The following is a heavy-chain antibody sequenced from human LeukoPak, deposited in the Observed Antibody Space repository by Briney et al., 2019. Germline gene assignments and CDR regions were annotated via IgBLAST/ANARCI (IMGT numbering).Heavy chain of an antibody. Sequence: GGSLRLSCVASGFTFSKYWMTWVRQAPGKGLAWVANIKQDGSAKYYMDSVKGRFAISRDTSKNTLSLQMNSLRAEDTAVYYCARDFGGGDCIDYWGQGTLVTVSS. V-gene: IGHV3-7*03. CDR1: GFTFSKYW. D-gene: IGHD2-21*02. CDR3: ARDFGGGDCIDY. J-gene: IGHJ4*02. CDR2: IKQDGSAK.